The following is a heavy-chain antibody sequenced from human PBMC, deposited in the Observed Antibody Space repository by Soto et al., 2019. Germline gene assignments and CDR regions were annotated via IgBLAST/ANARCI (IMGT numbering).Heavy chain of an antibody. J-gene: IGHJ4*02. Sequence: ASVKVSCKASGYTFTSYAMHWVRQAPGQRLEWMGWINAGNGNTKYSQKFQGRVTITRDTSASTAYMELSSLRSEDTAVYYCARDLRSNYFLGFDYWGQGTLVTVS. D-gene: IGHD4-4*01. V-gene: IGHV1-3*01. CDR1: GYTFTSYA. CDR3: ARDLRSNYFLGFDY. CDR2: INAGNGNT.